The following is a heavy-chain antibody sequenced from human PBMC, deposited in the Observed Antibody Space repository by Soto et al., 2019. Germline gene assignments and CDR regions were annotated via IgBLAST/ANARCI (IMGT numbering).Heavy chain of an antibody. J-gene: IGHJ6*02. Sequence: GESLKISCKGSGYSFTSYWISWVRQMPGKGLEWMGRIDPSDSYTNYSPSFQGHVTISADKSISTAYLQWSSLKASDNAMYYCARQRDCSGGSCYDSGYYYYGMDVWGQGTTVTVSS. CDR2: IDPSDSYT. V-gene: IGHV5-10-1*01. CDR3: ARQRDCSGGSCYDSGYYYYGMDV. D-gene: IGHD2-15*01. CDR1: GYSFTSYW.